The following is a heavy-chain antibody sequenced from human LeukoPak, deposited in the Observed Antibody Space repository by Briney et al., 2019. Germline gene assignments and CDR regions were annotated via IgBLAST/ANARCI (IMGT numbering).Heavy chain of an antibody. CDR1: GFTFSRHW. V-gene: IGHV3-7*01. J-gene: IGHJ4*02. Sequence: PGRSLRLSCAASGFTFSRHWMSWVRQAPGKRLEWVAKIKQDGSEKYYVDSVKGRFTISRDNAKNSLYLQMNSLRPEDTAVYYCARDRVLSQSTPVTYYFDCWGQGTLVTVSS. D-gene: IGHD3-16*01. CDR3: ARDRVLSQSTPVTYYFDC. CDR2: IKQDGSEK.